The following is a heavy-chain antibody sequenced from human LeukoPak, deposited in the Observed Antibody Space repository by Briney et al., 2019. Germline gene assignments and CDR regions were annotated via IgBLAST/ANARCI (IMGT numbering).Heavy chain of an antibody. CDR3: AREDTVTTGEGWFDP. D-gene: IGHD4-11*01. CDR1: GASITSGGYY. J-gene: IGHJ5*02. V-gene: IGHV4-31*03. Sequence: SETLSLTCTVSGASITSGGYYWTWIRQQPGKGLEWIGYIYYSGSTYYNPSLESRLTISVDMSKNQISLKLTSVTAADTAVYYCAREDTVTTGEGWFDPWGQGTLVTVSS. CDR2: IYYSGST.